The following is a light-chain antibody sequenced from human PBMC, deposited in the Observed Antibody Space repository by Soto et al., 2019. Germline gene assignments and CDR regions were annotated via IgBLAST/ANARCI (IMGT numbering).Light chain of an antibody. CDR1: QAISRY. Sequence: QLTQSPSSLSASIGDRVIITCRATQAISRYLAWYQQKPGAAPKLLIYAATTLQSGVPSRFSGAASGTEFTLIISRLQPEDSATYYCLQDYSYPRTFGQGTKVDIK. V-gene: IGKV1-9*01. J-gene: IGKJ1*01. CDR3: LQDYSYPRT. CDR2: AAT.